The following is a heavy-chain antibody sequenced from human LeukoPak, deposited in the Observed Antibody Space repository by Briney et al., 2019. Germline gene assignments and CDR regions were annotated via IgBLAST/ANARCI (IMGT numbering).Heavy chain of an antibody. V-gene: IGHV1-8*03. CDR3: ARGYTKSNFDY. J-gene: IGHJ4*02. CDR2: MNPNSGNT. D-gene: IGHD5-18*01. Sequence: RASVKVSCKASGYTFTSYDINWVRQATGQGLEWMGWMNPNSGNTGYAQKFQGRVTITADESTSTAYMELSSLRSEDTAVYYCARGYTKSNFDYWGQGTLVTVSS. CDR1: GYTFTSYD.